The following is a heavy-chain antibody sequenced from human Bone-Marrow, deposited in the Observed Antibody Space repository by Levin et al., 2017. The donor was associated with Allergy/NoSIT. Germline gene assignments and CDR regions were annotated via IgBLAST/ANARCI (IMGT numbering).Heavy chain of an antibody. CDR2: IIPVYGTT. CDR1: GVTFSSSA. V-gene: IGHV1-69*01. Sequence: KISCQASGVTFSSSAISWVRQAPGQGPEWMGGIIPVYGTTTYTHKFQGRVTITADESTTTAYMELGTLTSDDTAVYYCARGFLGGADDYDSLGYDSGMDVWGQGTTVIVSS. J-gene: IGHJ6*02. D-gene: IGHD3-22*01. CDR3: ARGFLGGADDYDSLGYDSGMDV.